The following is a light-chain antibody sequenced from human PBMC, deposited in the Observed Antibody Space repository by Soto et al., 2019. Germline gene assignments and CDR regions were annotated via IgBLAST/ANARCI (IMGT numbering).Light chain of an antibody. CDR3: LHDYNYPYT. CDR1: QGIRND. Sequence: AIQMTQFPSSLSASVGDRVTITCRASQGIRNDLGWYQQKSGKAPKLLIFGASTLQSGVPSRFSGSGSGTDFTLTISSLQPEDFATYYCLHDYNYPYTFGQGTKV. V-gene: IGKV1-6*01. CDR2: GAS. J-gene: IGKJ2*01.